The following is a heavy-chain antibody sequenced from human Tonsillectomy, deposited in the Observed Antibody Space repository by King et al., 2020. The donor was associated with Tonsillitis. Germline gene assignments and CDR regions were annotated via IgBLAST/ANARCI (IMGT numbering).Heavy chain of an antibody. CDR2: ISGSGGGT. CDR1: GFTFSSYA. CDR3: AKGVRYTDYTKAFDY. V-gene: IGHV3-23*04. Sequence: VQLVESGGGLVQPGGSLRLSCAASGFTFSSYAMNWVRQAPGKGLEWVSTISGSGGGTYYADSVKGRFTISRDNSKNTLYLQLKSLRAEDTAIYYCAKGVRYTDYTKAFDYWGQGTLVSVSS. D-gene: IGHD3-16*02. J-gene: IGHJ4*02.